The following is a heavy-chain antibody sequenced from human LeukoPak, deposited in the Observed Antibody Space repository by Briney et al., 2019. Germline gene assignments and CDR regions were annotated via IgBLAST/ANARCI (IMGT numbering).Heavy chain of an antibody. D-gene: IGHD4-17*01. J-gene: IGHJ4*02. CDR2: INPNSGGT. V-gene: IGHV1-2*02. Sequence: GASVKVSCKASGYTFTGYYMHWVRQAPGQGLEWMGWINPNSGGTNYAQKFQGRVTMTRDTSISTAYMELSRLRSDDTAVYYCARDLGVYGDYQGYWGQGTLVTVSS. CDR1: GYTFTGYY. CDR3: ARDLGVYGDYQGY.